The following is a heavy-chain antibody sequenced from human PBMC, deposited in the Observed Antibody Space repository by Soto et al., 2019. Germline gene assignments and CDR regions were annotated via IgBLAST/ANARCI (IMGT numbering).Heavy chain of an antibody. V-gene: IGHV4-39*01. CDR3: ARHTPAISISDH. J-gene: IGHJ4*02. D-gene: IGHD2-15*01. CDR1: GCSISSSSYY. Sequence: PSETLSLTCTVSGCSISSSSYYWVCIRQPPGKGLEWIGSIYYSGSTYYNPSLKSRVTISVDTSKNQFSLKLSSVTAADTAVYYCARHTPAISISDHWGQGTLVTVS. CDR2: IYYSGST.